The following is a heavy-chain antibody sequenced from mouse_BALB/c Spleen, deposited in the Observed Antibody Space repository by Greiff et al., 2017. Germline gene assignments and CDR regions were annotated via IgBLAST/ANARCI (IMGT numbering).Heavy chain of an antibody. Sequence: DVKLVESGGGLVKPGGSLKLSCAASGFTFSSYAMSWVRQTPEKRLEWVATISSGGSYTYYPDSVKGRFTISRDNAKNTLYLQMSSLRSEDTAMYYCADRYDDGFAYWGQGTLVTVSA. CDR1: GFTFSSYA. D-gene: IGHD2-14*01. J-gene: IGHJ3*01. V-gene: IGHV5-9-3*01. CDR3: ADRYDDGFAY. CDR2: ISSGGSYT.